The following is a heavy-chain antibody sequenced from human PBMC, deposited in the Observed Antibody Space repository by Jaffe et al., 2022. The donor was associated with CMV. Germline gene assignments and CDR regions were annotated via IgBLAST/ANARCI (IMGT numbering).Heavy chain of an antibody. D-gene: IGHD1-1*01. CDR3: ARAQVTFGQLGYYYYYMDV. CDR1: GYTFTGYY. V-gene: IGHV1-2*04. J-gene: IGHJ6*03. Sequence: QVQLVQSGAEVKKPGASVKVSCKASGYTFTGYYMHWVRQAPGQGLEWMGWINPNSGGTNYAQKFQGWVTMTRDTSISTAYMELSRLRSDDTAVYYCARAQVTFGQLGYYYYYMDVWGKGTTVTVSS. CDR2: INPNSGGT.